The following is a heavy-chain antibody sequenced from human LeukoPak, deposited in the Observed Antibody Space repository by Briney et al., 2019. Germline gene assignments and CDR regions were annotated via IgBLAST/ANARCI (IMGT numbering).Heavy chain of an antibody. D-gene: IGHD3-3*01. CDR3: AKEGDFWSGYFSVYFDY. CDR1: GFTFSTYG. J-gene: IGHJ4*02. CDR2: ISDSGGRT. V-gene: IGHV3-23*01. Sequence: GGSLSLSCTASGFTFSTYGMSWVRQAPGKGLEWVSTISDSGGRTYYADSVKGRFTISRDNSKNTLYLQMNSLRAEDTAVYYCAKEGDFWSGYFSVYFDYWGQGTLVTVSS.